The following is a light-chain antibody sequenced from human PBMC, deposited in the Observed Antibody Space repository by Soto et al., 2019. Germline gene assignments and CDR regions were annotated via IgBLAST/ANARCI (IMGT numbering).Light chain of an antibody. V-gene: IGKV3-15*01. CDR3: QQYNNWPPWT. Sequence: EIVMTQSPATLSVSPGERATLSCRVSQSVSSNLAWYQQKPGQAPRLLIYGASTRATGIPARFSGSGSGTDFTLTISSLQSEDFPVYYCQQYNNWPPWTFGQGTKVEIK. J-gene: IGKJ1*01. CDR1: QSVSSN. CDR2: GAS.